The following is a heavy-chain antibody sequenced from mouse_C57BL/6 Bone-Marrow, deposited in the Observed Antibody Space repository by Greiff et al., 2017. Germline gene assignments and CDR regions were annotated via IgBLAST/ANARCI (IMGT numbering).Heavy chain of an antibody. V-gene: IGHV3-6*01. J-gene: IGHJ1*03. CDR1: GYSITSGYY. CDR3: ARTGYGSSYWYFDV. Sequence: EVHLVESGPGLVKPSQSLSLTCPVTGYSITSGYYWNWIRQFPGNKLEWMGYISYDGSNNYNPSLKNRISITRDTSKNQFFLKLNSVTTEDTATYYCARTGYGSSYWYFDVWGTGATVTVSS. D-gene: IGHD1-1*01. CDR2: ISYDGSN.